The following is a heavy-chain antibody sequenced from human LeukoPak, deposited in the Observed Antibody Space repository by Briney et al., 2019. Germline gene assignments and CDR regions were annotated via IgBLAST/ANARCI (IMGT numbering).Heavy chain of an antibody. J-gene: IGHJ4*02. CDR2: ISSSGSTI. Sequence: GGSLRLSCAASGFTFSSYEMNWVRQAPGKGLEWVSYISSSGSTIYCADSVKGRFTTSRDNAKNSLYLQMNSLRAEDTAVYYCASPGYSSGWLYFDYWGQGTLVTVSS. CDR1: GFTFSSYE. CDR3: ASPGYSSGWLYFDY. D-gene: IGHD6-19*01. V-gene: IGHV3-48*03.